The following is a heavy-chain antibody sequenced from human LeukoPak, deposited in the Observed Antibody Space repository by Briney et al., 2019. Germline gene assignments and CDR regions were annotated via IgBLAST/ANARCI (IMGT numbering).Heavy chain of an antibody. D-gene: IGHD2-15*01. Sequence: GGSLRLSCAASGFTFSSYSMNWVRQAPGKGPEWVAVISYDGSNKYYADSVKGRFTISRDNSKTTLYLQMNSLRAEDTAVYYCAKDAPYCSGGSCYSDAFDIWGQGTMVTVSS. J-gene: IGHJ3*02. CDR2: ISYDGSNK. CDR1: GFTFSSYS. V-gene: IGHV3-30*18. CDR3: AKDAPYCSGGSCYSDAFDI.